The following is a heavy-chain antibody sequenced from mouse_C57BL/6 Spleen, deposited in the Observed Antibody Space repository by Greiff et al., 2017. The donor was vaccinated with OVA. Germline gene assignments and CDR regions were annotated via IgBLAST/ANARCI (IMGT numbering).Heavy chain of an antibody. D-gene: IGHD2-1*01. Sequence: VQLQQPGAELVRPGASVKLSCTASGFNIKDDYMHWVKQRPEQGLEWIGWIDPENGDTEYASKFQGKATITADTSSNTAYLQLSSLTSEDTAVYYCTLYSSVWFAYWGQGTLVTVSA. V-gene: IGHV14-4*01. CDR2: IDPENGDT. J-gene: IGHJ3*01. CDR3: TLYSSVWFAY. CDR1: GFNIKDDY.